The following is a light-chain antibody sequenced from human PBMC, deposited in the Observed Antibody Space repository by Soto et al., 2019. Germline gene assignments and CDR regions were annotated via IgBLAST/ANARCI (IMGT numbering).Light chain of an antibody. V-gene: IGLV2-8*01. Sequence: QSALTQPPSASGSPGQSVTISCTGTSSDVGGYNYVSWYQQHPGKAPKPVIYEVSKRPSGVPDRFSGSKSGNTASLTVSGLQAKDEADYYCSSYAGSSNPVFGTGTKLTVL. CDR3: SSYAGSSNPV. CDR1: SSDVGGYNY. CDR2: EVS. J-gene: IGLJ1*01.